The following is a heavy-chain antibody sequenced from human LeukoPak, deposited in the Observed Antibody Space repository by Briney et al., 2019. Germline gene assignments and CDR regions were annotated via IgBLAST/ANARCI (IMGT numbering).Heavy chain of an antibody. CDR3: ARDLYYGDYDDYYGMDV. D-gene: IGHD4-17*01. V-gene: IGHV3-21*01. Sequence: GGSLRLSCAASGFIFRSHLMNWVRQAPGKGLEWISSISSSSDLIYYADSVKGRFTVSRDNAKNSLYLQMNSLRAEDTAVYYCARDLYYGDYDDYYGMDVWGQGTTVTVSS. J-gene: IGHJ6*02. CDR1: GFIFRSHL. CDR2: ISSSSDLI.